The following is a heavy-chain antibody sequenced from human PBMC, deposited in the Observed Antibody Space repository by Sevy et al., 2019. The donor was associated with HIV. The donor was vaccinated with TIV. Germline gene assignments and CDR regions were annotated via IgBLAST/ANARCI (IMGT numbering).Heavy chain of an antibody. CDR1: GFTFSRYG. V-gene: IGHV3-33*06. CDR2: IWFDGSKK. CDR3: AKVLYEGDVISNFDS. D-gene: IGHD2-21*01. Sequence: GGSLRLSCAASGFTFSRYGIHWVRRAPGKGLEWVAGIWFDGSKKLYVESVKGRFTISRDNSKKMLYLQMNSLRAEDTAVYYCAKVLYEGDVISNFDSWGQGTLVTVSS. J-gene: IGHJ4*02.